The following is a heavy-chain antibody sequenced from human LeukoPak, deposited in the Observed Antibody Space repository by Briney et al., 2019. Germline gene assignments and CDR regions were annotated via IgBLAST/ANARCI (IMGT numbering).Heavy chain of an antibody. V-gene: IGHV4-39*07. CDR1: GGSISSSSYY. D-gene: IGHD2-2*01. Sequence: PSETLSLTCTVSGGSISSSSYYWGWIRQPPGKGLEWIGEINHSGSTNYNPSLKSRVTISVDTSKNQFSLKLSSVTAADTAVYYCARGAVPAAILAYFDYWGQGTLVTVSS. J-gene: IGHJ4*02. CDR2: INHSGST. CDR3: ARGAVPAAILAYFDY.